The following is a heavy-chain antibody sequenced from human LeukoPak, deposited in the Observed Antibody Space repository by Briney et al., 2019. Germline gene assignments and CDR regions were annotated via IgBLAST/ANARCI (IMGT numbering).Heavy chain of an antibody. CDR2: ISAYNGNT. CDR3: TTPPSLSSGLFFDS. CDR1: GYTFTSYG. D-gene: IGHD6-19*01. V-gene: IGHV1-18*01. J-gene: IGHJ4*02. Sequence: ASVKVSCKASGYTFTSYGISWVRQAPGQGLEWMGWISAYNGNTNYAQKLQGRVTMTEDTSTDTAYLDLHSLIFDDTAVYFCTTPPSLSSGLFFDSWGQGTLVTVSS.